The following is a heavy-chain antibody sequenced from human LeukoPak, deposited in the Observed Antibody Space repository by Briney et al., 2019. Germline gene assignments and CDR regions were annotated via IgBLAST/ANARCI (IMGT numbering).Heavy chain of an antibody. V-gene: IGHV1-69*01. Sequence: GSSVKVSCKASGGTFSSYAISWVRQAPGQGLEWMGGIIPIFGTANYAQKFQGRDTITADESTSTAYMELSSLRSEDTAVYYCARVGYDFWSGYSNNWFDPWGQGTLVTVSS. CDR1: GGTFSSYA. CDR3: ARVGYDFWSGYSNNWFDP. CDR2: IIPIFGTA. J-gene: IGHJ5*02. D-gene: IGHD3-3*01.